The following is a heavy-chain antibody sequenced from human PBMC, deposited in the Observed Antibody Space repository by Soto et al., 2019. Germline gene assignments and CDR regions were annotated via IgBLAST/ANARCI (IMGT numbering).Heavy chain of an antibody. Sequence: GGSLRLSCAASGFTFTSYSVNWVRQAPGKGLEWVSSISSTTNYIYYGDSMKGRFTISRDNAKNSLYLEMNSLRAEDTAVYYCARESEDLTSNFDYWGQGTLVTVSS. CDR1: GFTFTSYS. V-gene: IGHV3-21*06. J-gene: IGHJ4*02. CDR3: ARESEDLTSNFDY. CDR2: ISSTTNYI.